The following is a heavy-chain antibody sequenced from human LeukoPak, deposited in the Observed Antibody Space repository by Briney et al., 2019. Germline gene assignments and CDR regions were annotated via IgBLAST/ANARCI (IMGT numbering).Heavy chain of an antibody. Sequence: SETLSLTCTVSGGSINSNYWSWVRQSPGKGLEWIGFVYNRGSTSYNPSLMSRVTISTDTSRNQFSLKLSSVTAADTAVYYCARVSRIVGATRSSSYYYYGMDVWGQGTTVTVSS. CDR2: VYNRGST. CDR1: GGSINSNY. CDR3: ARVSRIVGATRSSSYYYYGMDV. J-gene: IGHJ6*02. V-gene: IGHV4-59*01. D-gene: IGHD1-26*01.